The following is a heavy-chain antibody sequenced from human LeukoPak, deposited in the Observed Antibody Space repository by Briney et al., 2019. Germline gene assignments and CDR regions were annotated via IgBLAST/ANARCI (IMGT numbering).Heavy chain of an antibody. CDR2: ISSSSYI. D-gene: IGHD3-22*01. CDR3: ARESDDSRGYSLDY. Sequence: GGSLSLSCAPSGFTFNSYSINWVRQAPGKGLEWVSSISSSSYIYYADSVKGRFTISRDNAKNSLYLQMNSLRAEDTAVYYCARESDDSRGYSLDYWGQGTLVTVSS. J-gene: IGHJ4*02. CDR1: GFTFNSYS. V-gene: IGHV3-21*01.